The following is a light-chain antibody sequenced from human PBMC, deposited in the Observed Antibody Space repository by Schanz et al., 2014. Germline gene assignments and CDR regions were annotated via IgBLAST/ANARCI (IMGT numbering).Light chain of an antibody. J-gene: IGKJ2*01. CDR2: GAS. CDR3: QQYGSSPPNT. Sequence: EIVMTQSPATLSVSPGERATLSCRASQSVSTNLAWCQQKPGQAPRLLIYGASSRATGIPDRFSGSGSGTDFTLTICRLEPEDFAVYYCQQYGSSPPNTFGQGTKLEIK. CDR1: QSVSTN. V-gene: IGKV3-20*01.